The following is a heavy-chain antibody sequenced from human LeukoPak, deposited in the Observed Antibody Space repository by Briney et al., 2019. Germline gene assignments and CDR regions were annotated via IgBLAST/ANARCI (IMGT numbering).Heavy chain of an antibody. D-gene: IGHD3-9*01. CDR3: ARGLRYFDWLLDY. V-gene: IGHV3-7*03. Sequence: PGGSLRLSCAASGFTFSSYWMSWVRQAPGKGLEWVANIKQDGSEKYYVDSVKGRFTISRDNAKNSQYLQMNSLRAEGTAVYYCARGLRYFDWLLDYWGQGTLVTVSS. CDR2: IKQDGSEK. J-gene: IGHJ4*02. CDR1: GFTFSSYW.